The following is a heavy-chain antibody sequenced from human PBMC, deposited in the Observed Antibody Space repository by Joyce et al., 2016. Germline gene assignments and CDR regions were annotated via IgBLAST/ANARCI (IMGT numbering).Heavy chain of an antibody. D-gene: IGHD6-19*01. CDR2: FYNDGST. V-gene: IGHV3-53*01. Sequence: EVQLVESGGGLIQPGGSLRVSCAASGFTVSTNNMNWVRQAPGRGLEWVSGFYNDGSTHYADSVKGRFTISRDNSKNTVYLQMNSLRADDTAIYYCARGSSAGWFYWGQGTLVTVSS. CDR3: ARGSSAGWFY. CDR1: GFTVSTNN. J-gene: IGHJ4*02.